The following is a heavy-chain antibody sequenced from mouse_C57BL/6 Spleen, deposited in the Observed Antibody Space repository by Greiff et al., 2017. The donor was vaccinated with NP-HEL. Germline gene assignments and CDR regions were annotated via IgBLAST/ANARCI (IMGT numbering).Heavy chain of an antibody. Sequence: VQLQQSGPELVKPGASVKISCKASGYSFTGYYMNWVKQSPEKSLEWIGEINPSTGGTTYNQKFKAKATLTVDKSSSTAYMQLKSLTSEDSAVYYCARERDGNYEDAMDYWGQGTSVTVSS. CDR2: INPSTGGT. V-gene: IGHV1-42*01. CDR3: ARERDGNYEDAMDY. J-gene: IGHJ4*01. CDR1: GYSFTGYY. D-gene: IGHD2-1*01.